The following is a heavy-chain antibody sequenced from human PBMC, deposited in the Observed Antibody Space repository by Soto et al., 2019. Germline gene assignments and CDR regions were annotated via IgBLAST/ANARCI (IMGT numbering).Heavy chain of an antibody. CDR3: AKDVR. CDR2: INGDASEK. V-gene: IGHV3-7*05. Sequence: EVQLVESGGDLVHPGGSWRLSGVASGFTFGPNWLSWVRQAPGKGLEWVANINGDASEKYYADSVKGRFTISRDNAKNSLYLQMNSLRVEDTAVYYCAKDVRWGQGTLITVSS. J-gene: IGHJ4*02. CDR1: GFTFGPNW.